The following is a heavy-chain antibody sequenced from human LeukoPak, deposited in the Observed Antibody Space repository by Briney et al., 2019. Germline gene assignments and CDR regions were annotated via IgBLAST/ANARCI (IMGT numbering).Heavy chain of an antibody. CDR3: ARARRGSSGYDY. J-gene: IGHJ4*02. D-gene: IGHD6-19*01. Sequence: ASVKVXXXASGYTFTSYDINWVRQATGQGLEWMGWMNPKSGNTGYAQKFQGRVTMTRNTSISTAYMELSSLRSEDTAVYYCARARRGSSGYDYWGQGTLVTVSS. CDR2: MNPKSGNT. V-gene: IGHV1-8*01. CDR1: GYTFTSYD.